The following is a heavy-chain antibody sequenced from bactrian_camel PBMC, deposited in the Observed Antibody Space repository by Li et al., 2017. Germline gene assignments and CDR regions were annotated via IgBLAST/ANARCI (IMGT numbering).Heavy chain of an antibody. CDR1: GPALVANC. J-gene: IGHJ4*01. D-gene: IGHD3*01. CDR2: LYAGFGIT. Sequence: HVQLVESGGGSVQAGGSLRLSCQYYGPALVANCIGWFRQVPGKEREGVAALYAGFGITYYSNSVEGRFTISQHSANTVYLQMDSLEPEDTGMYFCAAKATDCSQWNAYNYFGQGTQVTVS. CDR3: AAKATDCSQWNAYNY. V-gene: IGHV3-3*01.